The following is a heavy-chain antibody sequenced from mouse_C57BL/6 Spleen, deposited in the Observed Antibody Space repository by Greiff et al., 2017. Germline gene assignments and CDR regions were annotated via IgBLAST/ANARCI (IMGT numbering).Heavy chain of an antibody. CDR2: IGPGSGST. Sequence: VQLQQSGAELVKPGASVKISCKASGYTFTDYYINWVKQRPGPGLEWIGKIGPGSGSTYYNEKFKGKATLTADKSSSTAYMQLSSLTSEDAAVYFCARYGWYYGSSFDDWGQGTTLTVSS. CDR3: ARYGWYYGSSFDD. CDR1: GYTFTDYY. V-gene: IGHV1-77*01. D-gene: IGHD1-1*01. J-gene: IGHJ2*01.